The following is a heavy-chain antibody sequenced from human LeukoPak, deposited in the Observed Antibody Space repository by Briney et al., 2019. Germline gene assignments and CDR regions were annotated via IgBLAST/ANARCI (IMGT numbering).Heavy chain of an antibody. CDR1: GYTFTGYY. J-gene: IGHJ4*01. D-gene: IGHD2-8*01. CDR2: INPQRGGT. Sequence: ASVKVSCKAFGYTFTGYYIHWVRQAPGDRLEWMGWINPQRGGTNYAQKFQGRATMTRDTSISTAYMELSRLRSDETAVYYCARDRVYCTKGICANGHYYFYYWGDGTLVTVS. V-gene: IGHV1-2*02. CDR3: ARDRVYCTKGICANGHYYFYY.